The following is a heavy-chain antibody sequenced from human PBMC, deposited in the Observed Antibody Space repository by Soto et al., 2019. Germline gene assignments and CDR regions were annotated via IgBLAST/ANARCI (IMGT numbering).Heavy chain of an antibody. Sequence: KASETLSLTCAVSGGSISSGGYAWAWIRQPPGEGLEWVGYIYQSGSTYYNPSLKSRVTIAADRSKNQFSLNLASVTAADTAVYYCARSYSGGDAYFDYWGQGTVVTVSS. V-gene: IGHV4-30-2*01. CDR2: IYQSGST. CDR1: GGSISSGGYA. CDR3: ARSYSGGDAYFDY. D-gene: IGHD2-21*02. J-gene: IGHJ4*02.